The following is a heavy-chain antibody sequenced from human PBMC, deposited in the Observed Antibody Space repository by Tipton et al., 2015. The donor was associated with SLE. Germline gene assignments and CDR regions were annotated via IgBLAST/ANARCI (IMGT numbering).Heavy chain of an antibody. CDR3: ARGGTYHDSSGNIDY. D-gene: IGHD3-22*01. Sequence: TLSLTCTVSGGSIRSTTYYWGWIRQPPGKGLEWVGSLLDSGSTYYNPSLKSRVTISVDTSKNQFSLKLSSVTAADTAVYYCARGGTYHDSSGNIDYWGQGTLVTASS. V-gene: IGHV4-39*07. J-gene: IGHJ4*02. CDR1: GGSIRSTTYY. CDR2: LLDSGST.